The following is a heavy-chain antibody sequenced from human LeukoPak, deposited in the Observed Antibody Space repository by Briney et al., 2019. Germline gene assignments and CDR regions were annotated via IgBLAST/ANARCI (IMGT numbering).Heavy chain of an antibody. CDR2: ISYDESNK. Sequence: GGSLRLSCEASGFTFSSYGMHWVRQAPGKGLEWVAVISYDESNKNYADSVEGRFTISRDNSKNTLYLQMNSLRAEDTAVYFCAKYGSYNYFDTSPDYWGQGTLVTVSS. CDR1: GFTFSSYG. D-gene: IGHD3-22*01. J-gene: IGHJ4*02. V-gene: IGHV3-30*18. CDR3: AKYGSYNYFDTSPDY.